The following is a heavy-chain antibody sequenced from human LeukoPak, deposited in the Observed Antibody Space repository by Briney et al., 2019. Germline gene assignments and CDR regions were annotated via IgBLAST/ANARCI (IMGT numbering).Heavy chain of an antibody. Sequence: SETLSLTCTVSGYSISSGYYWGWIRQPPGKGLEWIGNIYHNGNTYYNPSLKSRVTISVDTSKKQFSLKLRTATAADTAVYYCARIEAVTRGYNHAYYFDYWGQGTLVTVSS. CDR3: ARIEAVTRGYNHAYYFDY. J-gene: IGHJ4*02. CDR2: IYHNGNT. CDR1: GYSISSGYY. V-gene: IGHV4-38-2*02. D-gene: IGHD5-18*01.